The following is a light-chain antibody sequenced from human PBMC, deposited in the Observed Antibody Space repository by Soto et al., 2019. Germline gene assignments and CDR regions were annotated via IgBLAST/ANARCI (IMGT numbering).Light chain of an antibody. CDR1: QSISSW. CDR2: DAS. Sequence: DIQMTQSPSTLSASVGDRFTITCRASQSISSWLAWYQQKPGKAPKLLIYDASSLESGVPSRFSGSGSGTEFTLTISSLQPDDFATYYCQQYNSYSGTFGQGTKVDFK. V-gene: IGKV1-5*01. J-gene: IGKJ1*01. CDR3: QQYNSYSGT.